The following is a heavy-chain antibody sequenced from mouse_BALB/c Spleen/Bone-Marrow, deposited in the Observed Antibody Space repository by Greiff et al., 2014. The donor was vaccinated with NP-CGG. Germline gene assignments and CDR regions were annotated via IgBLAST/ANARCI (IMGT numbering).Heavy chain of an antibody. CDR3: ARQLYGNYAY. J-gene: IGHJ3*01. V-gene: IGHV1S30*01. CDR1: GYSFTGYY. D-gene: IGHD2-10*02. CDR2: LNPYNGGT. Sequence: VQLKQSGPELVKPGPSVKISCKASGYSFTGYYMHWVKQSHGKSLEWIGKLNPYNGGTSYNQKFKGKATLTVDTSSSTAFMELNSLTSEDSLVYYCARQLYGNYAYWGLGTLVTVSA.